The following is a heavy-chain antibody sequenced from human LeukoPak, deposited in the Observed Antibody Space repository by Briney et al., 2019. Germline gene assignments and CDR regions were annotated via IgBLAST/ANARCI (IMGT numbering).Heavy chain of an antibody. CDR3: ARVVGDYGGYFDY. Sequence: ASVKVSCKASGGTFSSYAISWVRQAPGQGLEWMGRIIPILGIANYAQKFQGRVTITADKSTSTAYMELSSLRSEDTAVYYCARVVGDYGGYFDYWGQGTLVTVSS. J-gene: IGHJ4*02. D-gene: IGHD4-23*01. CDR2: IIPILGIA. CDR1: GGTFSSYA. V-gene: IGHV1-69*04.